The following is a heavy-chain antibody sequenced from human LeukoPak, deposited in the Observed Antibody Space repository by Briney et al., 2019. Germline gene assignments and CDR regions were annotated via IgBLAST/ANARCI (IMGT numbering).Heavy chain of an antibody. CDR1: GGSISSYY. CDR2: IYYSGST. Sequence: SETLSLTCTVSGGSISSYYWSWIRQPPGKGLEWIGYIYYSGSTNYNPSLKSRVTISVDTSKNQFSLKLSSVTAADTAVYYCASLLRYFDWKGAFDIWGQGTMVAVSS. D-gene: IGHD3-9*01. CDR3: ASLLRYFDWKGAFDI. J-gene: IGHJ3*02. V-gene: IGHV4-59*01.